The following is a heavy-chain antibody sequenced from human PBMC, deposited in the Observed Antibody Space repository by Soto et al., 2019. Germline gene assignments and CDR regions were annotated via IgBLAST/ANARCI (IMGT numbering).Heavy chain of an antibody. V-gene: IGHV3-74*01. CDR3: TSGPPMYCSSSSCYASPFDY. CDR2: INSDGSST. J-gene: IGHJ4*02. D-gene: IGHD2-2*01. CDR1: GFTLSSYW. Sequence: EVQLVESGGGLVQPGGSLRLSCAASGFTLSSYWMHWVHQAPGKGLVWVSRINSDGSSTSYADSVKGRFTISRDNAKNTLDLQMNSLRAEDTAVYYCTSGPPMYCSSSSCYASPFDYWGQGTLVTVSS.